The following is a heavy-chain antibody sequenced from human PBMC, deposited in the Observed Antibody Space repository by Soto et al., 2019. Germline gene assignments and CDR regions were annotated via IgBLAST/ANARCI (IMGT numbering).Heavy chain of an antibody. D-gene: IGHD3-22*01. CDR2: ISWNGATM. CDR1: GFTFDDFA. CDR3: AKDNGGYYDSSGNFEY. J-gene: IGHJ4*02. Sequence: EVQLVESGGGLVQPGRSLRLSCAASGFTFDDFAMHWVRQAPGKGLEWVSGISWNGATMGYGDSVSGRFTISRDNTKNSLYLQMNSLKPDDTALYYCAKDNGGYYDSSGNFEYWGQATLVTVSS. V-gene: IGHV3-9*01.